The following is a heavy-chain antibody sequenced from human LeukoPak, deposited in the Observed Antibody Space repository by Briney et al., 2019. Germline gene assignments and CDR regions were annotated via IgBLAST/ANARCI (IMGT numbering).Heavy chain of an antibody. V-gene: IGHV4-61*08. CDR1: GGSISSGGYY. CDR2: IYYSGST. J-gene: IGHJ6*02. Sequence: SETLSLTCTVSGGSISSGGYYWSWIRQHPGKGLEWIGYIYYSGSTNYNPSLKSRVTISVDTSKNQFSLNLSSVTAADTAVYYCARHDYYYYGMDVWGQGTTVTVSS. CDR3: ARHDYYYYGMDV.